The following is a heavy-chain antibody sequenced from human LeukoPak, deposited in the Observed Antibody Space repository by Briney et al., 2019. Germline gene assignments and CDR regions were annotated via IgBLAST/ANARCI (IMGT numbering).Heavy chain of an antibody. Sequence: PGGSLRLSCAASGFTFSSYWMHWVRQAPGKGLVWVSRINSDGSSTNYADSVKGRFTISRDNAKNTLYLQMNSLRAEDTAVYYCVRSDYYGSGSYGNDYWGQGTLVTLSS. V-gene: IGHV3-74*01. J-gene: IGHJ4*02. CDR3: VRSDYYGSGSYGNDY. CDR1: GFTFSSYW. CDR2: INSDGSST. D-gene: IGHD3-10*01.